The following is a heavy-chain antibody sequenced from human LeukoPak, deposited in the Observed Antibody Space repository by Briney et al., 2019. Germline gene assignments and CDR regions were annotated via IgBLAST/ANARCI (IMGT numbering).Heavy chain of an antibody. J-gene: IGHJ5*02. V-gene: IGHV1-46*01. CDR3: ATERSGGTWFDP. CDR1: GYTFTTYH. Sequence: ASVKVSCKASGYTFTTYHMHWVRQAPGQGLELVGMIDTSDGNTNCAQKFQGRVTMTRDTSTSTVYMELSYLRSEDTAVYYCATERSGGTWFDPWGQGTLVTVSS. CDR2: IDTSDGNT. D-gene: IGHD2-15*01.